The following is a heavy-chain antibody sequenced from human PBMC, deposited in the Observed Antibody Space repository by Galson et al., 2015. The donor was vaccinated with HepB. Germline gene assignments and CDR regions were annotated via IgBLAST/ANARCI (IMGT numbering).Heavy chain of an antibody. D-gene: IGHD2-15*01. J-gene: IGHJ4*02. CDR3: TRHGGAPNCSGGSCYSSPPFDY. CDR2: IRSKANSYAT. V-gene: IGHV3-73*01. Sequence: SLRLSCAASGFTFSGSAMHWVRQASGKGLEWVGRIRSKANSYATAYAASVKGRFTISRDDSKNTAYLQMNSLKTEDTAVYYCTRHGGAPNCSGGSCYSSPPFDYWGQGTLVTVSS. CDR1: GFTFSGSA.